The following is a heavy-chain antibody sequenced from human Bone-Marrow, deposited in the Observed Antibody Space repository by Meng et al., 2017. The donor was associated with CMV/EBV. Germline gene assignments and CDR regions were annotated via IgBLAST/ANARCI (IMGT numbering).Heavy chain of an antibody. J-gene: IGHJ4*02. CDR1: GGSISSSSYY. CDR3: ARASPTSMGIDY. CDR2: IYYSGST. V-gene: IGHV4-39*07. Sequence: SETLSLTCTVSGGSISSSSYYWGWIRQPPGKGLEWIGSIYYSGSTYYNPSLKSRVTISVDTSKNQFSLKLSSGTAADTAVYYCARASPTSMGIDYWGQGTLVTVSS. D-gene: IGHD2/OR15-2a*01.